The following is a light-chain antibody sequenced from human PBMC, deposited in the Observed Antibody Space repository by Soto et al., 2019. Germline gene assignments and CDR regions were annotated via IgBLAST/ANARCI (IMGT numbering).Light chain of an antibody. CDR3: QQLNSSPFT. J-gene: IGKJ3*01. CDR2: AAS. V-gene: IGKV1-9*01. Sequence: DIQLTQSPSFLSASVGDRVTITCRASQGISNYLAWYQQKPGKAPHLLIYAASTLQSGVPSRFSGGASGTEFTLTVSSLQPEDFATYFCQQLNSSPFTFGPGTKVDIK. CDR1: QGISNY.